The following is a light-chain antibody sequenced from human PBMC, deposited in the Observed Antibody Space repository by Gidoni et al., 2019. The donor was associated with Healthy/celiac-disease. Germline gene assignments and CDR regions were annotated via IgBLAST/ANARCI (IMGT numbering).Light chain of an antibody. V-gene: IGKV3-15*01. J-gene: IGKJ1*01. CDR3: QQYNNWPQT. CDR2: GAS. CDR1: QSVRSN. Sequence: IVMTHSPASLSTSPAERATLSCRASQSVRSNLALYQRKPGQAARLLIYGASTRATGIPARFSGSGSGTDFTLTVSRLQSEDFAVYYCQQYNNWPQTFGQGTKVEIK.